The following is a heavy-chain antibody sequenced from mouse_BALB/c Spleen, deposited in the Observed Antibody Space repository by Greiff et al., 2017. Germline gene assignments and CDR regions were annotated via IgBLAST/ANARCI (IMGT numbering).Heavy chain of an antibody. CDR1: GFTFSSFG. J-gene: IGHJ3*01. Sequence: EVKLEESGGGLVQPGGSRKLSCAASGFTFSSFGMHWVRQAPEKGLEWVAYISSGSSTIYYADTVKGRFTISRDNPKNTLFLQMTSLRSEDTAMYYCARFDYDAAYWGQGTLVTVSA. CDR2: ISSGSSTI. CDR3: ARFDYDAAY. D-gene: IGHD2-4*01. V-gene: IGHV5-17*02.